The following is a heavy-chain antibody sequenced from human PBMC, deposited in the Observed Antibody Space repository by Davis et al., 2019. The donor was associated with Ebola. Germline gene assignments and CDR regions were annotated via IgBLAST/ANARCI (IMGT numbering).Heavy chain of an antibody. CDR3: ARYRTTGTTGGMDV. D-gene: IGHD1-1*01. CDR2: ISSSSSYI. V-gene: IGHV3-21*04. CDR1: GFTFSSYS. J-gene: IGHJ6*02. Sequence: GESLKISCAASGFTFSSYSMNWVRQAPGKGLEWVSSISSSSSYIYYADSVKGRFTISGDNAKNSLYLQMNSLRAEDTAVYYCARYRTTGTTGGMDVWGQGTTVTVSS.